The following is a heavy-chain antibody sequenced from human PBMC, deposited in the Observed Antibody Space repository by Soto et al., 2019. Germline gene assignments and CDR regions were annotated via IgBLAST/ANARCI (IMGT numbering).Heavy chain of an antibody. CDR1: DGNSGNYG. D-gene: IGHD2-8*02. V-gene: IGHV4-59*12. J-gene: IGHJ4*02. CDR3: ARDKITGLFDY. Sequence: SETICLTSTVADGNSGNYGWSWIRQHTGRGLEWIGYISYSGSTNYNPSLKSRVTISVDTSKNQFSLKLTSVTAADTAVYYCARDKITGLFDYWGQGTLVTVSS. CDR2: ISYSGST.